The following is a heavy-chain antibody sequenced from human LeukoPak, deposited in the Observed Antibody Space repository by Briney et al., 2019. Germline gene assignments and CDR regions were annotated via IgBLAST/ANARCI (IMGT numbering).Heavy chain of an antibody. V-gene: IGHV6-1*01. CDR1: GDSVSSNSAA. D-gene: IGHD1-26*01. Sequence: SQTLSLTCAISGDSVSSNSAAWNWIRQSPSRGLEWLGRTHYRSKWYSDYAVSVKSRITIKPDTSKNQFSLQLNSVTPEDTAVYYCAREGGPLNWFDPWGQGTLVTVSS. CDR3: AREGGPLNWFDP. CDR2: THYRSKWYS. J-gene: IGHJ5*02.